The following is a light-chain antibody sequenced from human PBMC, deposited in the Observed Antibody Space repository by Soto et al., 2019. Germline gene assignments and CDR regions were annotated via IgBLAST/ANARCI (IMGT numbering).Light chain of an antibody. V-gene: IGKV1-9*01. CDR3: QQVKSYPRT. CDR2: EES. J-gene: IGKJ4*01. CDR1: QAITNN. Sequence: DIHLTQSPSSLSASVGDRVTITCRASQAITNNLAWYQQKPGNPPRLLIYEESTLHSGVPSRFSGRKVGTQFILTIHSLQPEDFETYYCQQVKSYPRTFGGGTKVDIK.